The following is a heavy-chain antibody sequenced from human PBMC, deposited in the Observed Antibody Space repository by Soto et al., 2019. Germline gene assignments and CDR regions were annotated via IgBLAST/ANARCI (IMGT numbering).Heavy chain of an antibody. CDR1: GGSISSGDYY. V-gene: IGHV4-30-4*01. CDR2: IYYSGST. CDR3: ASERPDGSRLDP. J-gene: IGHJ5*02. Sequence: QVQLQESGQGLVKPSQTLSLTCTVSGGSISSGDYYWSWIRQPPGKGLEWIGYIYYSGSTYYNPSLKSRVTISIHTSMNQFSLKLSSVTAADTAVYYCASERPDGSRLDPWGQGTLVTVSS. D-gene: IGHD6-13*01.